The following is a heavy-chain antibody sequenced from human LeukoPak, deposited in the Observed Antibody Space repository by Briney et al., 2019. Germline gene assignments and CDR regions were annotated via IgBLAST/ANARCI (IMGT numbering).Heavy chain of an antibody. CDR2: IYHSGST. J-gene: IGHJ4*02. Sequence: PSQTLSLTCAVSGGSISSGGSSWSWIRQPPGKGLEWIGYIYHSGSTYYNPSLKSRVTISVDRSKNQFSLKLSSVTAADTAVYYCARASGYGGAYFDYWGQGTLVTVSS. CDR3: ARASGYGGAYFDY. V-gene: IGHV4-30-2*01. CDR1: GGSISSGGSS. D-gene: IGHD5-12*01.